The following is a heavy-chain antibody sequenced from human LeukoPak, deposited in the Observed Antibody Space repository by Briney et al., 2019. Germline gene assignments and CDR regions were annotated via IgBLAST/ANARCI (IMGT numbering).Heavy chain of an antibody. Sequence: SETLSLTCAVYGGSFSGYYWSWIRQPPGKGLEWIGEINHSGSTNYNPYLKSRVTISVDTSKNQFSLKLSSVTAADTAVYYCARVWAAARYFDLWGRGTMVTVSS. CDR3: ARVWAAARYFDL. J-gene: IGHJ2*01. D-gene: IGHD6-13*01. V-gene: IGHV4-34*01. CDR1: GGSFSGYY. CDR2: INHSGST.